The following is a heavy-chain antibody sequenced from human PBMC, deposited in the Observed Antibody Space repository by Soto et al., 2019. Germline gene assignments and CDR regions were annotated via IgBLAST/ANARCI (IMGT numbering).Heavy chain of an antibody. V-gene: IGHV1-69*13. CDR1: GGTFSSYA. CDR3: ATTRGGGKRLQPERYYYYGMDV. D-gene: IGHD1-1*01. CDR2: IIPIFGTA. J-gene: IGHJ6*02. Sequence: GASVKVSCKASGGTFSSYAISWVRQAPGQGLEWMGGIIPIFGTANYAQKFQGRVTITADESTSTAYMELSSLRSEDTAVYYCATTRGGGKRLQPERYYYYGMDVWGQGTTVTVSS.